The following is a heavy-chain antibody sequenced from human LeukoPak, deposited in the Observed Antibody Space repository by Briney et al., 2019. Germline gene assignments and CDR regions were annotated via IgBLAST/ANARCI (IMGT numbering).Heavy chain of an antibody. CDR2: ISWNSGSI. V-gene: IGHV3-9*01. J-gene: IGHJ4*02. Sequence: GGSLGLSCAASGFTFDDYAMPWVRQAPGKGLEWVSGISWNSGSIHYADSVKGRFTISRDNAKSSLYLQMNSLRAEDTALYYCAKIRGGSYYDSFDYWGQGTLVTVSS. D-gene: IGHD1-26*01. CDR1: GFTFDDYA. CDR3: AKIRGGSYYDSFDY.